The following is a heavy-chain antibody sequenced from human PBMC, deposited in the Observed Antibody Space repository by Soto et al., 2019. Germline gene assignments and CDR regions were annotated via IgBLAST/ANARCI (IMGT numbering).Heavy chain of an antibody. CDR3: ARGRNDFWSGYHYYYYYMDV. CDR2: INHSGST. J-gene: IGHJ6*03. Sequence: QVQLQQWGAGLLKPSETLSLTCAVYGGSFSGYYWSWIRQPPGKGLEWIGEINHSGSTNYNPSLKSRVTISVDPSKNQFSLKLSSVTAADTAVYYCARGRNDFWSGYHYYYYYMDVWGKGTTVTVSS. CDR1: GGSFSGYY. V-gene: IGHV4-34*01. D-gene: IGHD3-3*01.